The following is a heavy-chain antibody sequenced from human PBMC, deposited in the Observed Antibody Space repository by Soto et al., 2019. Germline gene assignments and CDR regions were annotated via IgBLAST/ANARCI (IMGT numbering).Heavy chain of an antibody. CDR2: MNPNSGNT. Sequence: QVQLVQSGAEVKKPGASVKVSCKASGYTFTNYDINWVRQATGQGLEWMGWMNPNSGNTGHAQKFQGRVTMTRSTSTSTAYMELSSLRSEDTAVYYCIAWSGPGGMDVWGQGTTVTVSS. V-gene: IGHV1-8*01. CDR1: GYTFTNYD. D-gene: IGHD3-3*01. J-gene: IGHJ6*02. CDR3: IAWSGPGGMDV.